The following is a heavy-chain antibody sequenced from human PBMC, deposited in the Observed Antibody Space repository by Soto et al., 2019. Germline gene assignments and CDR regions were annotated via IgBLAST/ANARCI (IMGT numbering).Heavy chain of an antibody. D-gene: IGHD2-8*01. V-gene: IGHV4-34*01. CDR1: GGSFSGYY. CDR2: INHSGST. Sequence: PSETLSLTCAVYGGSFSGYYWSWIRQPPGKGLEWIGEINHSGSTNYNPSLKSRVTISVDTSKNQFSLKLSSVTAADTAVYYCARGPLDIVLMVYAYNWFDPWGQGTLVTVS. CDR3: ARGPLDIVLMVYAYNWFDP. J-gene: IGHJ5*02.